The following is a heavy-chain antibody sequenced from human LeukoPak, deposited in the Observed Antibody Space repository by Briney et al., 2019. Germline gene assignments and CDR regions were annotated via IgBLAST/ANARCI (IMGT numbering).Heavy chain of an antibody. J-gene: IGHJ5*02. CDR2: IYYSGST. CDR3: AREGGTYGYNWFDP. Sequence: PSETLSLTCTVSGGSISTYYWSWIRQPPGKGLEWIGYIYYSGSTNYNPSLKSRVTISVDTSKNQFSLKLSSVTAADTAVYYCAREGGTYGYNWFDPWGQGTLVTASS. D-gene: IGHD1-26*01. V-gene: IGHV4-59*01. CDR1: GGSISTYY.